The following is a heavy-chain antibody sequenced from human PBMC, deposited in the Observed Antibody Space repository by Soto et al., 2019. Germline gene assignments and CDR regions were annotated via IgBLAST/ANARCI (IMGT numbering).Heavy chain of an antibody. CDR2: IYYSGST. Sequence: PSETLSLTCTVSGGSISSGGYYWSWIRQHPGKGLEWIGYIYYSGSTYYNPSLKSRVTISVDTSKNQFSLKLSSVTAADTAVYYCARESRRIEYNCFAPWGQETLVTVPS. D-gene: IGHD6-6*01. CDR3: ARESRRIEYNCFAP. CDR1: GGSISSGGYY. V-gene: IGHV4-31*03. J-gene: IGHJ5*02.